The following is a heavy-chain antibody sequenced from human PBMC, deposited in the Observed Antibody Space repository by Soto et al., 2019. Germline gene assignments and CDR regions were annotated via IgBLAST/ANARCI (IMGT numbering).Heavy chain of an antibody. D-gene: IGHD3-9*01. V-gene: IGHV3-23*01. CDR1: GFTFSSYA. J-gene: IGHJ4*02. CDR3: AKDLGDYDILTGTIDY. CDR2: ISGSGGST. Sequence: GGSLRLSCAASGFTFSSYAMSWVRQAPGKGLEWVSAISGSGGSTYYADSVKGRFTISRDNSKNTLYLQMNSLRAEDTAVYYCAKDLGDYDILTGTIDYWGQGTLVTVSS.